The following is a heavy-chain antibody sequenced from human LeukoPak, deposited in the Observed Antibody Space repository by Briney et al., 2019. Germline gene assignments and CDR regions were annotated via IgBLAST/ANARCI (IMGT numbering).Heavy chain of an antibody. Sequence: GGSLRLSCTASGFTFSDYWMTWVRQAPGKGPEWVANIKQDGSQRYYVDSVRGRFTISRDNDKNSLFLQMNGLRAEDTAVYYCARRGGSSSRRSPIDYWGQGTLVTVSS. CDR2: IKQDGSQR. J-gene: IGHJ4*02. V-gene: IGHV3-7*01. CDR1: GFTFSDYW. CDR3: ARRGGSSSRRSPIDY. D-gene: IGHD6-6*01.